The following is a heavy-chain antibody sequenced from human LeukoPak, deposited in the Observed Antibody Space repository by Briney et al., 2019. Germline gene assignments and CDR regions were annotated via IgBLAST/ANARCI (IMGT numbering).Heavy chain of an antibody. J-gene: IGHJ4*02. D-gene: IGHD3-16*02. CDR1: GGSFSGYY. Sequence: PSETLSLTCAVYGGSFSGYYWSWIRQPPGKGLEWIEEINHSGSTNYNPSLKSRVTISVDTSKNQFSLKLSSVTAADTAVYYCARGLIGYYFDYWGQGTLVTVSS. CDR3: ARGLIGYYFDY. V-gene: IGHV4-34*01. CDR2: INHSGST.